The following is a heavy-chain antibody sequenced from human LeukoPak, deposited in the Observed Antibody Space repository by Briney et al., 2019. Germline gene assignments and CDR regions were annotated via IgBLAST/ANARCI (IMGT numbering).Heavy chain of an antibody. CDR2: LWFDGSHQ. J-gene: IGHJ5*02. V-gene: IGHV3-33*08. D-gene: IGHD3-22*01. CDR1: GFTFSSYG. Sequence: GGSRRLSCAASGFTFSSYGMHWVRQTPGKGLEWVAFLWFDGSHQYYADSVRGRFIISRDNSNNTLYLQMNSLRADDTAVYYCARDGNYFDTTPNWFDTWGQGTLVTVSS. CDR3: ARDGNYFDTTPNWFDT.